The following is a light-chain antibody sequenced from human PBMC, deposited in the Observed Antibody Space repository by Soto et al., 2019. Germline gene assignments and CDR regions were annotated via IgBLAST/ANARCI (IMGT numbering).Light chain of an antibody. CDR2: LGS. V-gene: IGKV2-28*01. J-gene: IGKJ2*01. CDR3: MAALQTPHT. Sequence: DIVMTQSPLSLPVTPGEPASISCRSSQSLLHSDGYNYLNWYLQKPGQSPQLLIYLGSNRASGVPDRFSGSGSGTAFTLKISRVEAEDVGVYYCMAALQTPHTFGRGTKLEIK. CDR1: QSLLHSDGYNY.